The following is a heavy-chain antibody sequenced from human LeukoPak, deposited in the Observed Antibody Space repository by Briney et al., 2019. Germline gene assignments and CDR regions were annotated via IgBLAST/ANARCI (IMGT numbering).Heavy chain of an antibody. CDR2: INHSGST. Sequence: SETLSLTCAVYGGSFSGYYWSWIRQPPGKGLEWIGEINHSGSTNYNPSLKSRVTISVDTSKNQFSLKPSSVTAADTAVYYCARDGRTYYYYYMDVWGKGTTVTVSS. J-gene: IGHJ6*03. CDR1: GGSFSGYY. V-gene: IGHV4-34*01. CDR3: ARDGRTYYYYYMDV. D-gene: IGHD1-14*01.